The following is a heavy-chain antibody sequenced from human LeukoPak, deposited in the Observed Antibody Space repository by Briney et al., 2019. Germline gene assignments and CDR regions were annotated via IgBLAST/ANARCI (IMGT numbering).Heavy chain of an antibody. J-gene: IGHJ4*02. CDR3: ARDRERATLDFAY. D-gene: IGHD1-26*01. CDR1: GYTFTGYY. Sequence: ASVKVSCKASGYTFTGYYIHWVRQAPGQGLEWMGRINPNSGGTNYAQRFQGRVTMTRDTSISTAYMELSRLRSDDTAAFYCARDRERATLDFAYWGQGTLVTVSS. V-gene: IGHV1-2*06. CDR2: INPNSGGT.